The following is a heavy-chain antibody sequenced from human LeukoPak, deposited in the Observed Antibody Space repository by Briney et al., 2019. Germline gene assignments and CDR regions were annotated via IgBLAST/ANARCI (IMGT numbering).Heavy chain of an antibody. D-gene: IGHD5-24*01. CDR2: IYSGGST. J-gene: IGHJ4*02. Sequence: GGSLRLSCAASEFSVGSNYMTWVRQAPGKGLEWVSLIYSGGSTYYADSVKGRFTISRDNSKNTLYLQMNSLRAEDTAVYYCAKDDAWLQYNDWGQGTLVTVSS. CDR1: EFSVGSNY. CDR3: AKDDAWLQYND. V-gene: IGHV3-66*01.